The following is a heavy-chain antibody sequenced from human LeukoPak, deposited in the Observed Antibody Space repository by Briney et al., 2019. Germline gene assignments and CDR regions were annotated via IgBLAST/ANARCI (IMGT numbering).Heavy chain of an antibody. CDR1: GYTFTSYY. J-gene: IGHJ6*03. V-gene: IGHV1-8*01. CDR3: ARGHNYSNFGGHYYYYLDV. Sequence: GGPVTVSCTASGYTFTSYYMNWVRQARGQGLEWMGCMNPDSGKTDYPETVKGRFTITRNTSISTPYMELSSLRSEDTAVYYCARGHNYSNFGGHYYYYLDVWGKGTTVTVSS. CDR2: MNPDSGKT. D-gene: IGHD4-11*01.